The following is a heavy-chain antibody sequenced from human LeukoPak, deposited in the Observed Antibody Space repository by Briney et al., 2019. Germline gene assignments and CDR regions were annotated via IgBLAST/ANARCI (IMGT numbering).Heavy chain of an antibody. Sequence: PPETLSLTRTVSGGSLSSSSYYWGWIRHPPGKGLEWVGRIYYSGSTYYTPSPKSRVTISVDTSKNQFSLKLSSVTAADTAVYYCARRQDIVVVPAAMGHNWFDPWGQGTLVTVSS. CDR2: IYYSGST. CDR1: GGSLSSSSYY. J-gene: IGHJ5*02. CDR3: ARRQDIVVVPAAMGHNWFDP. V-gene: IGHV4-39*01. D-gene: IGHD2-2*01.